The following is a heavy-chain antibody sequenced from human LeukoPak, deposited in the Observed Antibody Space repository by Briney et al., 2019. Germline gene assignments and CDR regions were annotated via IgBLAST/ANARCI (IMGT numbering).Heavy chain of an antibody. CDR2: LGGSETST. CDR1: GFTFSIYA. J-gene: IGHJ3*02. Sequence: QTGGSLRLSCAASGFTFSIYALSWVRQAPGKGLEWVSVLGGSETSTSYADSVKGRFTISRDNSKNTLYLQMNSLRAEDTAVYYCAKDWGGSYHGNAFDIWGQGTMVTVSS. CDR3: AKDWGGSYHGNAFDI. D-gene: IGHD1-26*01. V-gene: IGHV3-23*01.